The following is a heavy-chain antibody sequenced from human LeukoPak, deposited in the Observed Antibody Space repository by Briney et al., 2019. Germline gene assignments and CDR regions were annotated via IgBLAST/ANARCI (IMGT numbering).Heavy chain of an antibody. CDR3: ARDSFIFGVVGEGQELFDY. V-gene: IGHV4-39*07. CDR2: IYYSGST. D-gene: IGHD3-3*02. J-gene: IGHJ4*02. CDR1: GGSISSSSYY. Sequence: KSSETLSLTCTVSGGSISSSSYYWGWIRQPPGKGLEWIGSIYYSGSTYYNPSLKSRVTISVDTSKNQFSLKLSSVTAADTAVYYCARDSFIFGVVGEGQELFDYWGQGTLVTVSS.